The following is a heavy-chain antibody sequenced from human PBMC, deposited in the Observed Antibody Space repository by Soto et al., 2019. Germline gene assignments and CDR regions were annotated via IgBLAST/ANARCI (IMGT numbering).Heavy chain of an antibody. J-gene: IGHJ6*02. CDR2: ISHTGTT. CDR3: ARVTMVIRDSDHFGVDV. D-gene: IGHD4-17*01. CDR1: GFPISSPYS. V-gene: IGHV4-38-2*02. Sequence: LSLTCLVSGFPISSPYSWGWIRQPPGKGLEWIGSISHTGTTSYSPSLTSRVSISVDTSKNQVSLKLTSVTAADTAVYFCARVTMVIRDSDHFGVDVWRHGTTVTVSS.